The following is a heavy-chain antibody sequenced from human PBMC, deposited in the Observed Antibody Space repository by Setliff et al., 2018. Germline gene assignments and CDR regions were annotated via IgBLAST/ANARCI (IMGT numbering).Heavy chain of an antibody. V-gene: IGHV4-4*08. CDR2: IYSSGST. D-gene: IGHD3-10*01. CDR3: ARGPRGYGSGSYYATEYFQH. J-gene: IGHJ1*01. Sequence: PSETLSLTCTVSGGSISSYYWSWLRQPPGKGLEWIGYIYSSGSTNYNPSLKSRVTISVDTSKNQFSLKLSSVTAADTAVYYCARGPRGYGSGSYYATEYFQHWGRGTLVTVS. CDR1: GGSISSYY.